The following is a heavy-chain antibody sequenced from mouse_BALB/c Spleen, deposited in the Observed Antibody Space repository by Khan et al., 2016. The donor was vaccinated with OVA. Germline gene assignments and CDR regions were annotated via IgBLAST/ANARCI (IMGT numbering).Heavy chain of an antibody. V-gene: IGHV1S137*01. CDR3: VRGSGKSRFAY. Sequence: QVQLKESGAELVRPGVSVRISCKGSGYTFTDFAMHWVKQSHAKSLEWLGVISTYYGDVDYNHKFRDKATMTVDKSSSTAYMELAGLTSADSAIYYCVRGSGKSRFAYWGQGTLVTVSA. CDR1: GYTFTDFA. J-gene: IGHJ3*01. D-gene: IGHD1-3*01. CDR2: ISTYYGDV.